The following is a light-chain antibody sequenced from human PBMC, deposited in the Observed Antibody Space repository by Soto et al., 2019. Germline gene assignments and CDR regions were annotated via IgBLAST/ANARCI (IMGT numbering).Light chain of an antibody. V-gene: IGKV1-17*01. CDR2: AAS. J-gene: IGKJ1*01. Sequence: DIQLTQSPSSRSTSVGGRVTITCRASQGIAHDLVWYQQKPGKAPKRLIYAASTLQSGVPSRFSGTGSGTEFTLTISSLQPEDFATYYCLQHYRYPRTFGQGTKVEI. CDR3: LQHYRYPRT. CDR1: QGIAHD.